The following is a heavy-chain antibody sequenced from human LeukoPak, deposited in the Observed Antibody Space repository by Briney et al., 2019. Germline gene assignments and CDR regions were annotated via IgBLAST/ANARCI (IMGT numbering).Heavy chain of an antibody. D-gene: IGHD2-2*01. J-gene: IGHJ6*03. CDR2: MNPNSGNT. Sequence: ASVKVSCKASGYTFTSYDINWVRQAPGQGLEWMGWMNPNSGNTGYAQKFQGRVTITRNTSISTAYMELSRLRSEDTAVYYCARGTHRSSCYPPYYMDGWGKGTTVTVSS. CDR3: ARGTHRSSCYPPYYMDG. V-gene: IGHV1-8*03. CDR1: GYTFTSYD.